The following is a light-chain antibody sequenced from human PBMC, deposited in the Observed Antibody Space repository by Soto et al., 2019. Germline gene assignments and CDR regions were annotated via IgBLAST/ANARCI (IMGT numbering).Light chain of an antibody. CDR2: DAS. Sequence: DIQMTQSPSTLSASVGDRVTITCRASQSVSTWLAWYQQKPGTAPKVLIYDASSLQSGVPSRFSGSGSGTEFTLTISSLQPDDFATYYCLLDYAYFWAFGQGTKVEIK. CDR1: QSVSTW. V-gene: IGKV1-5*01. CDR3: LLDYAYFWA. J-gene: IGKJ1*01.